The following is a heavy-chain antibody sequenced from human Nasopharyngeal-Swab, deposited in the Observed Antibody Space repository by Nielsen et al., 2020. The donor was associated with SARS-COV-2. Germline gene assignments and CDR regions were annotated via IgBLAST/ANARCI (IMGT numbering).Heavy chain of an antibody. CDR3: AREGIAAAGPEDY. CDR1: VGTFSSYA. Sequence: SVQVSCQASVGTFSSYAISCVRQAPGQGLEWMGRIIPILGIANYAQKFQGRVTITADKSTSTAYMELSSLRSEDTAVYYCAREGIAAAGPEDYWGQGTLVTVSS. J-gene: IGHJ4*02. CDR2: IIPILGIA. V-gene: IGHV1-69*04. D-gene: IGHD6-13*01.